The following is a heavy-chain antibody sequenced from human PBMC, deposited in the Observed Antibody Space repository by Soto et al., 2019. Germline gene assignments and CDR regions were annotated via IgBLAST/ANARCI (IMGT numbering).Heavy chain of an antibody. D-gene: IGHD3-22*01. Sequence: SVKVSCKASGGTFSGYAISWVRQAPGQGLEWMGGIIPIFGTANYAQKFQGRVTITADESTSTAYMELSSLRSEDTAVYYCARDARYYYDSSGYYRYYYYGMDVWGQGTTVTVSS. CDR3: ARDARYYYDSSGYYRYYYYGMDV. V-gene: IGHV1-69*13. J-gene: IGHJ6*02. CDR1: GGTFSGYA. CDR2: IIPIFGTA.